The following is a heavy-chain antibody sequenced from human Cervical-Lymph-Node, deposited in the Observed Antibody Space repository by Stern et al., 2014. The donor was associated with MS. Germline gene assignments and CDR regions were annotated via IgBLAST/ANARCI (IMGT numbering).Heavy chain of an antibody. V-gene: IGHV1-18*01. J-gene: IGHJ3*02. Sequence: QVQLGQAGAEVKKPGASGKVSCKASGYNFNSDGISWERQANGQGIEGMGCICSYNGNTNYAQKLQGRVTMTTDTSTSTAYMELRSLRSDDTAVYYCARGLLGSENAFDIWGQGTMVTVSS. CDR3: ARGLLGSENAFDI. CDR1: GYNFNSDG. CDR2: ICSYNGNT. D-gene: IGHD2-15*01.